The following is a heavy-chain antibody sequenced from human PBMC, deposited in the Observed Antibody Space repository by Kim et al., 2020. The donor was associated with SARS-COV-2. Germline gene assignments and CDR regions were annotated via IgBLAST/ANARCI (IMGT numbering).Heavy chain of an antibody. CDR1: GGSVSSGSYY. Sequence: SETLSLTCTVSGGSVSSGSYYWSWIRQPPGKGLEWIGYIYYSGSTNYNPSLKSRVTISVDTSKNQFSLKLSSVTAADTAVYYCARAFLSGTFDYWGQGTL. CDR3: ARAFLSGTFDY. CDR2: IYYSGST. D-gene: IGHD1-1*01. J-gene: IGHJ4*02. V-gene: IGHV4-61*01.